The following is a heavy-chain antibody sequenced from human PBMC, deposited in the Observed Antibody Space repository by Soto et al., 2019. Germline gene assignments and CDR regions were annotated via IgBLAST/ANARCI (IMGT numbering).Heavy chain of an antibody. CDR3: ARDGTGDRGYYYYMDV. D-gene: IGHD7-27*01. CDR1: GFTVSSNY. V-gene: IGHV3-53*01. CDR2: IYSGGST. J-gene: IGHJ6*03. Sequence: GGSLRLSCAASGFTVSSNYMSWVRQAPGKGLEWVSVIYSGGSTYYADSVKGRFTISRDNSKNTLYLQMNSLRAEDTAVYYCARDGTGDRGYYYYMDVWGKGTTVTVSS.